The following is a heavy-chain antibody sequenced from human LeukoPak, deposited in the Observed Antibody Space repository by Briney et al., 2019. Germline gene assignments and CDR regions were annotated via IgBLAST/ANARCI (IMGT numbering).Heavy chain of an antibody. CDR2: IYYSGST. V-gene: IGHV4-59*01. CDR1: GGSISSYY. CDR3: ARGIRALGYFDY. J-gene: IGHJ4*02. Sequence: SETLSLTCTVSGGSISSYYWSWIRQPPGKGLEWIGYIYYSGSTNYNPSLKSRVTISVDTSKNQFSLKLSSVTAADTAVYYCARGIRALGYFDYWGQGTLVTVSS. D-gene: IGHD2-15*01.